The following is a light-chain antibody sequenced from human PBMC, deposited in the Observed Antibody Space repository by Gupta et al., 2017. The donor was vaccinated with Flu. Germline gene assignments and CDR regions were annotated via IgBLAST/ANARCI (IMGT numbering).Light chain of an antibody. CDR2: EGS. CDR1: SRDVGIFNL. CDR3: SSYAGLEV. V-gene: IGLV2-23*01. J-gene: IGLJ1*01. Sequence: GQSITISCTGTSRDVGIFNLASWYQQHPGKAPKRIMYEGSKRPSGVSNRLSGSKYAKMAYPILSGLQAKDVADSSCSSYAGLEVFGTGTKVTVL.